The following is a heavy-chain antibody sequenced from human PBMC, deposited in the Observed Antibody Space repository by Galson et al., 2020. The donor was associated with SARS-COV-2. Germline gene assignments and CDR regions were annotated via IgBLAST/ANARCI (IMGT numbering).Heavy chain of an antibody. J-gene: IGHJ6*02. CDR3: ARGEFFEFNYYGMDV. Sequence: SETLSLTCTVSGASIRSGRYHWSWIRQPAGKGLESIGRIYTSGNTNYNPSLKSRVTISLDPSKNQFSLRLRSVTAADTAVYYCARGEFFEFNYYGMDVWGQGTTVTVSS. V-gene: IGHV4-61*02. CDR1: GASIRSGRYH. CDR2: IYTSGNT. D-gene: IGHD3-3*01.